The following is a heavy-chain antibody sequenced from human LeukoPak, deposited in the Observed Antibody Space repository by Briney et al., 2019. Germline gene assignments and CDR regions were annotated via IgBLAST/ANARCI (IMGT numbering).Heavy chain of an antibody. CDR1: GFTFNDYA. CDR2: VSGDGGST. Sequence: GGSLRLSCAASGFTFNDYAMHWVRQAPGKGLEWVSLVSGDGGSTYYADSVKGRFTISRDSSKNSLYLQMNSLRTEDTALYYCAKAALTMIGPADYWGQGTLVTVSS. CDR3: AKAALTMIGPADY. J-gene: IGHJ4*02. D-gene: IGHD3-22*01. V-gene: IGHV3-43*02.